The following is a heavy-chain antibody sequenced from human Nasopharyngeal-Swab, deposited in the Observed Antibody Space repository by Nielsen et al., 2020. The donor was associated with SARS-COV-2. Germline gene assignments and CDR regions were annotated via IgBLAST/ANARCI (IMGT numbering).Heavy chain of an antibody. CDR1: GFTFGSYW. CDR2: SSADGSSP. D-gene: IGHD1-26*01. J-gene: IGHJ4*02. Sequence: GGSLRLSCGASGFTFGSYWMHWVRQAPGKGLVWVSGSSADGSSPRYADSVRGRFTISRDNAKNTLFLQMNSLRVEDTAVYYCGKFPVNGPIVFDYWGQGTLVTVSS. V-gene: IGHV3-74*01. CDR3: GKFPVNGPIVFDY.